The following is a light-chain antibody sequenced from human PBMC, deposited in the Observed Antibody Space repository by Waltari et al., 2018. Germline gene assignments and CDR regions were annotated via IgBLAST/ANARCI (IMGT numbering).Light chain of an antibody. J-gene: IGLJ2*01. Sequence: QSALTQPAPVSGSPGQSITVSCTGSNSDIGTYALVSWFQQHPGRAPKLIIYEVDQRPSCVPDRCSGSESATSASLTVSELQPEDEADYYCYSHSTLRSLLFGGGTRVSVL. CDR1: NSDIGTYAL. V-gene: IGLV2-23*02. CDR3: YSHSTLRSLL. CDR2: EVD.